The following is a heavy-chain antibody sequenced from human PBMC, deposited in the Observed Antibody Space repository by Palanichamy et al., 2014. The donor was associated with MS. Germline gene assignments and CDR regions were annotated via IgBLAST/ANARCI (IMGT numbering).Heavy chain of an antibody. J-gene: IGHJ3*01. CDR1: GDNFNRQA. V-gene: IGHV1-69*01. D-gene: IGHD3-3*01. CDR2: FSALFGSG. CDR3: AKYEMTSDLFLGEAFDV. Sequence: QAQLLQSGIEVKKPGSAVKISCKLSGDNFNRQAINWVRQAPGQRLEWLGGFSALFGSGNSAHKFPDRVTFTADPSTTTVFLEIRSLRADDTAVYYCAKYEMTSDLFLGEAFDVWGQGTLVIVTP.